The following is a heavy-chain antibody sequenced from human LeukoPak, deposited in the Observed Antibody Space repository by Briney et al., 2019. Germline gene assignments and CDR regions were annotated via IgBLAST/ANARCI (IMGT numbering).Heavy chain of an antibody. J-gene: IGHJ3*02. CDR3: ATHPLGLLLDPDAFDI. V-gene: IGHV5-51*01. D-gene: IGHD2-15*01. CDR1: GYSFTSYW. CDR2: IFPGDSDT. Sequence: GESLKISCKGSGYSFTSYWIGCVRQMPGKGLEWRGIIFPGDSDTRYSPSFQGQVTISADQSISPAYLKWSSLKPSDTAMYYCATHPLGLLLDPDAFDIWGQGTMFTVSS.